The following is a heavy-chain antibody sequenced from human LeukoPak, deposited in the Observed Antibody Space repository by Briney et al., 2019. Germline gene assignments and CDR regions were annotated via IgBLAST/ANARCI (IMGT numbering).Heavy chain of an antibody. V-gene: IGHV3-23*01. CDR1: GFTFSSYA. J-gene: IGHJ3*02. CDR2: ISGSGGST. D-gene: IGHD5-12*01. CDR3: AKGAPSMAYIEWGDAFDI. Sequence: PGGSLRLSCAASGFTFSSYAMSWVRQAPGKWLEWVSAISGSGGSTHYADSVKGRFTISRDNSKNTLYLQMNSLRAEDTAVYYCAKGAPSMAYIEWGDAFDIWGKGKMVTVFS.